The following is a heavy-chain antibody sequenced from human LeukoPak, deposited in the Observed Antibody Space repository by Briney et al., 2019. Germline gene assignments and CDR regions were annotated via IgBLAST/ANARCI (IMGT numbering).Heavy chain of an antibody. CDR1: GYTFTSYD. D-gene: IGHD3-9*01. J-gene: IGHJ5*02. CDR3: ARGVPYYDILTGYLSIGQFDP. CDR2: MNPNSGNT. Sequence: ASVKVSCKASGYTFTSYDINWVRQATGQGLEWMGWMNPNSGNTGYAQKFQGRVTMTRNTSISTAYMELSSLRSEDTAVYYCARGVPYYDILTGYLSIGQFDPWGQGTLVTVSS. V-gene: IGHV1-8*01.